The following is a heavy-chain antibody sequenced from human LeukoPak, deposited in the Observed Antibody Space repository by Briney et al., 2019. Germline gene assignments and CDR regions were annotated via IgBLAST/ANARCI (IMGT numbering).Heavy chain of an antibody. CDR2: IKEDGSEE. Sequence: GGSLRLSCAGSGFTFRSYWMSWVRQTPWKGLEWVANIKEDGSEEYYVDSVKGRFTCSRDNAKNSLYLQMNSLRAEDTAVYYCARDSGIRTVDYWGQGTLVTVSS. CDR1: GFTFRSYW. D-gene: IGHD3-10*01. J-gene: IGHJ4*02. V-gene: IGHV3-7*01. CDR3: ARDSGIRTVDY.